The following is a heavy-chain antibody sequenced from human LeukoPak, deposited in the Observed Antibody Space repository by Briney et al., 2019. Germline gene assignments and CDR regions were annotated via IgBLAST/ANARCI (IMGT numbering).Heavy chain of an antibody. J-gene: IGHJ4*02. V-gene: IGHV1-69*13. CDR3: ARAGYCSSTSCYEDY. CDR2: IIPIFGTA. CDR1: GGTFSSYA. D-gene: IGHD2-2*01. Sequence: ASVKVSCKASGGTFSSYAISWVRQAPGQGLEWMGGIIPIFGTANYAQKFQGRGTITADESTSTAYMELSSLRSEDTAVYYCARAGYCSSTSCYEDYWGQGTLVTVSS.